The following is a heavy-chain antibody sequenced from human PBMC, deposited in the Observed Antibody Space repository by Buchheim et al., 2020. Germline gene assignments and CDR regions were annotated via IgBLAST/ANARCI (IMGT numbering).Heavy chain of an antibody. J-gene: IGHJ4*02. Sequence: LQLQESGSGLVKPSQTLSLTCAVSGGSISSGGYSWSWIRQPPGKGLEWIGYIYHSGSTYYNPSLKSRVTISVDRSKNQFSLKLSSVTAADTAVYYCARATGAGGYFDYWGQGTL. D-gene: IGHD3-16*01. V-gene: IGHV4-30-2*01. CDR3: ARATGAGGYFDY. CDR1: GGSISSGGYS. CDR2: IYHSGST.